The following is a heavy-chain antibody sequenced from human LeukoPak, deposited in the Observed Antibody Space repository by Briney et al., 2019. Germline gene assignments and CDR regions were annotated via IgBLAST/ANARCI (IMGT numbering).Heavy chain of an antibody. J-gene: IGHJ4*02. CDR2: IYYTGST. D-gene: IGHD3-22*01. CDR3: ARGAYYYDSSGYRH. Sequence: SETLSLTCTVSGGSVSSGSYYWSWIRQPPGKGLEWIGYIYYTGSTNYNPSLKSRVTISVDTSKNQFSLKLSSVTAADTAVYYCARGAYYYDSSGYRHWGQGTLVTVSS. CDR1: GGSVSSGSYY. V-gene: IGHV4-61*01.